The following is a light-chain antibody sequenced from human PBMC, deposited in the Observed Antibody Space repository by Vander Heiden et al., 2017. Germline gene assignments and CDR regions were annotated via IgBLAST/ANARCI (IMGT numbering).Light chain of an antibody. Sequence: QSLLTQSSSPSATPVQRVTITCSGLTPNIGSNTVNWYQQLPGTAPKLLIYSNNQRPSGVPDRFSGSKSGTSASLAISGLQSEDEADYYCAAWDDSLNGLVFGGGTKLTVL. CDR3: AAWDDSLNGLV. CDR1: TPNIGSNT. CDR2: SNN. J-gene: IGLJ2*01. V-gene: IGLV1-44*01.